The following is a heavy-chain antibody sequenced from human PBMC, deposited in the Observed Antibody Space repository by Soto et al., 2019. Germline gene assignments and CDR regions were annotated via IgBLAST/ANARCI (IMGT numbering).Heavy chain of an antibody. CDR3: AKDHQTYNWDYLFDA. D-gene: IGHD1-7*01. J-gene: IGHJ4*02. V-gene: IGHV3-30*18. CDR1: GFTFSIND. Sequence: QVQLVESGGGVVQPGRSLRLSCAASGFTFSINDMHWVRQAPGRGREWVAVISNDGNNKYYADSVKGRFTLSRDNSKNMVYLQMDSLRVEDTAVYYCAKDHQTYNWDYLFDAWGPGTLVTVSS. CDR2: ISNDGNNK.